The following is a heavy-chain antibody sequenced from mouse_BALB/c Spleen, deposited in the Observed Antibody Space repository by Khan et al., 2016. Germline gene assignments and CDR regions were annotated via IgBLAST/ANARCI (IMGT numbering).Heavy chain of an antibody. D-gene: IGHD1-2*01. J-gene: IGHJ3*01. CDR2: IGYSGST. V-gene: IGHV3-2*02. Sequence: EVQLVESGPGLVKPSQSLSLACTVTGYSITSDYAWNWIRQFPGNKLEWMGYIGYSGSTTYNPSLKSRISITRDSSKNQCFLQLSSVTTEDTATXYCALLRLPYWGQGTLVTVSA. CDR1: GYSITSDYA. CDR3: ALLRLPY.